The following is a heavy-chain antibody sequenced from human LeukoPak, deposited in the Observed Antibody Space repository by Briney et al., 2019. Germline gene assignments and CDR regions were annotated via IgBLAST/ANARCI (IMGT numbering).Heavy chain of an antibody. CDR1: GGTFSSYA. CDR2: IIPIFGTA. D-gene: IGHD5-18*01. J-gene: IGHJ4*02. Sequence: SVTVSCTASGGTFSSYAISWVRQAPGQGLEWMGGIIPIFGTANYAQKFQGRVTITGDESTSTAYMELSSLRSEDTAVYYCARGRDTAIEFDYWGQGTLVTVSS. CDR3: ARGRDTAIEFDY. V-gene: IGHV1-69*13.